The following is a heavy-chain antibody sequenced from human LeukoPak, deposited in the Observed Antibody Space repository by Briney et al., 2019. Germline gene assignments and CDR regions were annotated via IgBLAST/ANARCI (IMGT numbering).Heavy chain of an antibody. J-gene: IGHJ4*02. Sequence: GGPLRLSCAASGFTFSSYWMSWVRQAPGKGLEWVANIKQDGSEKYYVDSVKGRFTISRDNAKNSLYLQMNSLRAEDTAVYYCAGRTPGAYFDYWGQGTLVTVSS. CDR2: IKQDGSEK. D-gene: IGHD4-17*01. CDR1: GFTFSSYW. CDR3: AGRTPGAYFDY. V-gene: IGHV3-7*03.